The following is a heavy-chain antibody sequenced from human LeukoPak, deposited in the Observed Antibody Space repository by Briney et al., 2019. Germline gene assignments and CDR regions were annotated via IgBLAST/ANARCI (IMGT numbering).Heavy chain of an antibody. CDR2: IYHSGST. Sequence: SETLSPTCAVSGYSISSGYYWGWIRQPPGKGLEWIGSIYHSGSTYYNPSLKSRVTMSVDTSKNQFSLKLSSVTAADTAVYYCARDRIGDFDYWGQGTLVTVSS. CDR1: GYSISSGYY. V-gene: IGHV4-38-2*02. CDR3: ARDRIGDFDY. J-gene: IGHJ4*02. D-gene: IGHD3-16*01.